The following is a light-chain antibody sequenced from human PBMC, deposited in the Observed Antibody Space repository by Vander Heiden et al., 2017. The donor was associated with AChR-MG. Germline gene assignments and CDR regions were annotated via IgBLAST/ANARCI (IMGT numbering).Light chain of an antibody. J-gene: IGKJ2*01. CDR2: AAS. Sequence: DIQMTQTPSSLSASVGDRVTITCRASQSISSYLNWYQQKPGKAPKLLIYAASSLQSGVPSRCSGSGSGTDYTLTISSLQPQDFATYYCQQSYSTPYTFGQGTKLDIK. CDR1: QSISSY. V-gene: IGKV1-39*01. CDR3: QQSYSTPYT.